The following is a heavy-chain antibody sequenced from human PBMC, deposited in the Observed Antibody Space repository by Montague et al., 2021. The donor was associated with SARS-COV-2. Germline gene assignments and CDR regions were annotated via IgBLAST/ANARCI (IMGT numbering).Heavy chain of an antibody. Sequence: SETLSLTCTVSGGSISSYYLTWIRQPPGKGLESIGYIYHNGSTKYNPSLQSRVTISVDTSKNQFSLKLSSVSVADTAVYYCARGGGNSADYYNYTMDVWGQGTTVTVFS. CDR2: IYHNGST. J-gene: IGHJ6*02. CDR3: ARGGGNSADYYNYTMDV. D-gene: IGHD4-23*01. CDR1: GGSISSYY. V-gene: IGHV4-59*01.